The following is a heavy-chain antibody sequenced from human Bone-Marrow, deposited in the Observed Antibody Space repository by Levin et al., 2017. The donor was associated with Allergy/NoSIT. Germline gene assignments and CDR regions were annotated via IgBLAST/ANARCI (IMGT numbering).Heavy chain of an antibody. CDR3: ATLGFTSGWGRAFDI. D-gene: IGHD6-19*01. Sequence: NPSETLSLTCSVSSGSISTSTWWSWVRQSPVKGLEWIGDVFHSGITKYNPSLKSRLSISVEKSKEQWSLRLDSVTAADTAVYYCATLGFTSGWGRAFDIWGQGIMVTVSS. V-gene: IGHV4-4*02. CDR1: SGSISTSTW. CDR2: VFHSGIT. J-gene: IGHJ3*02.